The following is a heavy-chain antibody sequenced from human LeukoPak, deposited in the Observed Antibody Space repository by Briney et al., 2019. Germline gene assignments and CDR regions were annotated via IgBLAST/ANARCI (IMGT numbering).Heavy chain of an antibody. V-gene: IGHV4-38-2*02. CDR1: GYSISSGYY. J-gene: IGHJ5*02. CDR3: AREGDSNSVGWFDP. Sequence: SQTLSLTCTVSGYSISSGYYWGWIRQPPGKGLEWIGSIYHSGSTYYNPSLKSRVTISVDTSKNQFSLKLSSVTAADTAVYYCAREGDSNSVGWFDPWGQGTLVTVSS. CDR2: IYHSGST. D-gene: IGHD6-13*01.